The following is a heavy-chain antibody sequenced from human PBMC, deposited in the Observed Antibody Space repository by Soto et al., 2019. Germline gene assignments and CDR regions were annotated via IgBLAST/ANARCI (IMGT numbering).Heavy chain of an antibody. J-gene: IGHJ6*02. CDR1: GFTFSSYA. CDR2: ISGSGGST. CDR3: AKGIDIAAAGTWFYYYGMDV. Sequence: PGGSLRLSCAASGFTFSSYAMSWVRQAAGKGLAWGSAISGSGGSTYYADSVKGRFTISRDNSKNTLYLQMNSLRAEDTAVYYCAKGIDIAAAGTWFYYYGMDVWGQGTTVTVSS. V-gene: IGHV3-23*01. D-gene: IGHD6-13*01.